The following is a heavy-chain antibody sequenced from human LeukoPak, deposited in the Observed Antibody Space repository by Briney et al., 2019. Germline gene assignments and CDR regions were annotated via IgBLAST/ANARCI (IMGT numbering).Heavy chain of an antibody. CDR1: GFTFSSYA. D-gene: IGHD1-26*01. J-gene: IGHJ4*02. CDR3: AKDLSGSLAGATIDY. V-gene: IGHV3-23*01. CDR2: ISGSGGST. Sequence: PGGSLRLSCAASGFTFSSYAMSWVRQAPGKGLEWVSAISGSGGSTYYADSVKGRFTISRDNSKNTLYLQMNSPRAEDTAVYYCAKDLSGSLAGATIDYWGQGTLVTVSS.